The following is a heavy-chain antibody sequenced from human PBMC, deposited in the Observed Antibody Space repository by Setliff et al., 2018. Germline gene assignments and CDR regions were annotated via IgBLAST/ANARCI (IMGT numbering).Heavy chain of an antibody. J-gene: IGHJ5*02. V-gene: IGHV4-38-2*02. CDR1: GYSISSGYY. CDR3: AREHPRYYYGENWFDP. CDR2: IYHSGST. Sequence: SETLSLTCAVSGYSISSGYYWGWIRQPPGKGLEWIGSIYHSGSTYYNPSLKSRVTISVDTSKNQFSLKLSSVTAADTAVYYCAREHPRYYYGENWFDPWGQGTLVTVS. D-gene: IGHD3-22*01.